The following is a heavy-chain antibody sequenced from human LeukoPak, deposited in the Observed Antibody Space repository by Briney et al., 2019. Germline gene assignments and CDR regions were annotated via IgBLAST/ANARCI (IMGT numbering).Heavy chain of an antibody. Sequence: GGSLRLSCAASGFTLSSYSMNWVRQAPGKGLEWVSSISSSSSYIYYADSVKGRFTISRDNAKNSLYLQMNSLRAEDTAVHYCARLESGYFDYWGQGTLVTVSS. D-gene: IGHD3-10*01. CDR3: ARLESGYFDY. J-gene: IGHJ4*02. CDR1: GFTLSSYS. CDR2: ISSSSSYI. V-gene: IGHV3-21*01.